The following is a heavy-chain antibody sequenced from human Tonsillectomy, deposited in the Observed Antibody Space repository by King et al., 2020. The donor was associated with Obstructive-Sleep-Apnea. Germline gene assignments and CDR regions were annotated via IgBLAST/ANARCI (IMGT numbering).Heavy chain of an antibody. CDR2: FYSGGST. CDR3: AGAGRAAAWFDY. Sequence: VQLVESGGGLVQPGGSLRLSCAASGFTVSSNYMSWVRQAPGKGLEWVSVFYSGGSTYYADSVKGRFTISRDNSKNTLYLQMNSLVAEDTAVYYCAGAGRAAAWFDYWGQGTLVTVSS. V-gene: IGHV3-66*01. D-gene: IGHD6-13*01. J-gene: IGHJ4*02. CDR1: GFTVSSNY.